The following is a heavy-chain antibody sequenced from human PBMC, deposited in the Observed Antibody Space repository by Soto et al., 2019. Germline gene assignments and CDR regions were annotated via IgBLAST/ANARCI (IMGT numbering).Heavy chain of an antibody. CDR3: AKSLSGGTLRGAFDI. CDR1: GFIFSDYG. CDR2: ISYDGSNK. Sequence: LRLSCAASGFIFSDYGMHWVRQAPGKGLEWVTVISYDGSNKYYANSVKGRFTISRDNSKNTLYLQMNSLRAEDTAVYYCAKSLSGGTLRGAFDIWGQGAMVTVSS. J-gene: IGHJ3*02. V-gene: IGHV3-30*18. D-gene: IGHD1-26*01.